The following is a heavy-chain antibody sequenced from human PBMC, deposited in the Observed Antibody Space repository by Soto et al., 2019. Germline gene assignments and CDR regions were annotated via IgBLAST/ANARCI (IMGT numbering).Heavy chain of an antibody. V-gene: IGHV3-74*01. CDR2: INRDGTSR. D-gene: IGHD1-26*01. J-gene: IGHJ4*01. CDR1: GFTTTSDW. Sequence: EVQVVESGGGLVQPGGSLRLSCAVSGFTTTSDWMHWVRQIPGKGLEWVSRINRDGTSRGYADSVKGRFTISRDNARNILYLQMNSLRAEDTAVYFCVRPWGYWGQGTLVTVSS. CDR3: VRPWGY.